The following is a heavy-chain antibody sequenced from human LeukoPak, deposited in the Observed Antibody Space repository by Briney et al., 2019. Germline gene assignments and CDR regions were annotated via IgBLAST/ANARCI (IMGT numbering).Heavy chain of an antibody. CDR3: WGYYYDSIHY. D-gene: IGHD3-22*01. J-gene: IGHJ4*02. CDR1: GFTFSNAR. Sequence: PGGSLRLSCAASGFTFSNARMSWVRQAPGKGLEWVGRIKSKTDGGTTDYAAPVKGRFTISRDDSKNTLYLQMNSLKTEDTAVYYCWGYYYDSIHYWGQGTLVTVSS. V-gene: IGHV3-15*01. CDR2: IKSKTDGGTT.